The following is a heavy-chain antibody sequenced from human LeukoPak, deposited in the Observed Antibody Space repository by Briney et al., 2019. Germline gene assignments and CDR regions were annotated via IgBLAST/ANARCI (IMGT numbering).Heavy chain of an antibody. CDR2: INPNSGGT. Sequence: ASVKVTCKASGYTFTGYYMHWVRQAPGQGLEWMGWINPNSGGTNYAQKFQGRVTMTRDTSISTAYMELSRLRSDDTAFYYCARDWNLGGGWFDPWGQGTLVTVSS. CDR3: ARDWNLGGGWFDP. V-gene: IGHV1-2*02. J-gene: IGHJ5*02. D-gene: IGHD1-7*01. CDR1: GYTFTGYY.